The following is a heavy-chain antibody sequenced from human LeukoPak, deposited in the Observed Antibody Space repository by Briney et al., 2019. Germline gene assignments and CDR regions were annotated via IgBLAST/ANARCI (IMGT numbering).Heavy chain of an antibody. J-gene: IGHJ5*02. Sequence: AASVKVSCRASGYPFTGYYIHWVRRAPGKGLEWMGWINPDSGVTDHSQQFQGRVTMTRDTSINTAYMEVRGLRFDDTALYYCARHVGATRDLDPWGQGTLVTVSS. CDR2: INPDSGVT. D-gene: IGHD1-26*01. CDR1: GYPFTGYY. CDR3: ARHVGATRDLDP. V-gene: IGHV1-2*02.